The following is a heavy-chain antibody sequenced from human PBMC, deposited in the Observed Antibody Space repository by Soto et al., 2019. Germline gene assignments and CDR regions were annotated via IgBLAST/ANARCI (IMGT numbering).Heavy chain of an antibody. V-gene: IGHV3-11*01. CDR1: GFTFSDYY. D-gene: IGHD1-1*01. CDR3: ARDGTAANNWFDP. J-gene: IGHJ5*02. Sequence: AGGSLRLSCAASGFTFSDYYMSWIRQAPGKGLEWVSYISSSGSTIYYADSVKGRFTISRDNAKNSLYLQMNSLRAEDTAVYYCARDGTAANNWFDPWGQGTLVTVSS. CDR2: ISSSGSTI.